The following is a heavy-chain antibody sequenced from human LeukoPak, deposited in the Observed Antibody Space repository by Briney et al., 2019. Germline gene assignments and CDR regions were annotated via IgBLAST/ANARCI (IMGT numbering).Heavy chain of an antibody. V-gene: IGHV4-59*12. CDR2: MYYTGST. Sequence: SETLSLTCSVSGGSISSDYWSWIRQPPGEGLEWIGYMYYTGSTNYNPSFKSRVTISLATSKTQFSLKLNSVTPADTAVYYCARVSVVYGMDVWGQGTTITVSS. CDR1: GGSISSDY. J-gene: IGHJ6*01. CDR3: ARVSVVYGMDV.